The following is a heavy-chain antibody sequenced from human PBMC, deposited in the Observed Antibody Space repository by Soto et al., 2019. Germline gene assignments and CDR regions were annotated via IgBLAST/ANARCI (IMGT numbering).Heavy chain of an antibody. V-gene: IGHV3-15*07. Sequence: GSLRLSCAASGFTFSNAGMNWVRQAPGKGLEWVGRIKSKTDGGTTDYAAPVKGRFTISRDDSKNTLYLQMNSLKTEDTAVYYCTTKGTMIVVVITTAEYFQHWGQGTLVTVSS. CDR2: IKSKTDGGTT. D-gene: IGHD3-22*01. CDR1: GFTFSNAG. CDR3: TTKGTMIVVVITTAEYFQH. J-gene: IGHJ1*01.